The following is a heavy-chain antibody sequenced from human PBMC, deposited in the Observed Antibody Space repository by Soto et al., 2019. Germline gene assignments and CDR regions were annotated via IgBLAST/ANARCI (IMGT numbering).Heavy chain of an antibody. J-gene: IGHJ4*02. D-gene: IGHD3-16*01. CDR3: ARHLGPTGVMD. CDR2: IYYSGST. Sequence: SETLSLTCTVSGGSVSSGSYYWSWIRQPPGKGLEWIGYIYYSGSTSYNPSLKSRVTISVDTSKNQFSLKLSSVTAADTAVYYCARHLGPTGVMDWGKGLLVTVSS. CDR1: GGSVSSGSYY. V-gene: IGHV4-61*01.